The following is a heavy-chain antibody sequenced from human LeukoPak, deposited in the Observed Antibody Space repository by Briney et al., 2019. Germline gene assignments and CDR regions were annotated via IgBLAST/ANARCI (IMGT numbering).Heavy chain of an antibody. CDR2: IYYSGIT. J-gene: IGHJ4*02. CDR3: ARGVEDIVVVVPATPGAYFDY. D-gene: IGHD2-15*01. CDR1: GGSVSSGHYY. Sequence: PSETPSLTCTVSGGSVSSGHYYWSWVRQHPGKGLEWIGYIYYSGITYYNPSFKSRVTISVDTSKIQFSLKLSSVTAADTAVYYCARGVEDIVVVVPATPGAYFDYWGQGTLVTVSS. V-gene: IGHV4-30-4*01.